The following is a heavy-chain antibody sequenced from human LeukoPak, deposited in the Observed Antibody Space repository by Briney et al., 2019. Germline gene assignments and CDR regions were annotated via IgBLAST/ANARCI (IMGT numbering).Heavy chain of an antibody. Sequence: SETLSLTCAVYGGSFSSYHWSWIRQPPGKGLEWIGEINHNGSTNYNPSLKSRVTISVDTSKNQVSLKLSSVTAADTAVYYCARCPRRIAPRQGWFDPWGQGTLVTVSS. V-gene: IGHV4-34*01. CDR3: ARCPRRIAPRQGWFDP. CDR1: GGSFSSYH. CDR2: INHNGST. D-gene: IGHD6-13*01. J-gene: IGHJ5*02.